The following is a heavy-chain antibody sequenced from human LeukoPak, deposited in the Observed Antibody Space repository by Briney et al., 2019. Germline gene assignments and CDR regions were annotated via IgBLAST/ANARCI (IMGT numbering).Heavy chain of an antibody. CDR3: ARGPAGYN. J-gene: IGHJ4*02. CDR2: IYSGGST. Sequence: AGGSLRLSCAASVFTVSSNHMSWVRQAPGKGLEWVSVIYSGGSTDYADSVKGRFTISRDNSKNTLCLQMNSLRAEDTAVYHCARGPAGYNWGQGTLVTVSS. CDR1: VFTVSSNH. D-gene: IGHD1-1*01. V-gene: IGHV3-53*01.